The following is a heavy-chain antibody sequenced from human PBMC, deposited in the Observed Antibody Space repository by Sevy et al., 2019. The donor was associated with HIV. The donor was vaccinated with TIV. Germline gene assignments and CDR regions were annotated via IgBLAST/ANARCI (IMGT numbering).Heavy chain of an antibody. CDR2: INPSSGTT. J-gene: IGHJ4*02. V-gene: IGHV1-46*01. CDR1: GYTFTSYF. Sequence: ASVKVSCKASGYTFTSYFIHWVRQAPGQGLEWMGVINPSSGTTGYSQKFQGRLTMTRDTSTRTVYMEVSSLGSDDTAMYYCARDPEMYYDGTSGYPDFWGQGTLVTVSS. D-gene: IGHD3-22*01. CDR3: ARDPEMYYDGTSGYPDF.